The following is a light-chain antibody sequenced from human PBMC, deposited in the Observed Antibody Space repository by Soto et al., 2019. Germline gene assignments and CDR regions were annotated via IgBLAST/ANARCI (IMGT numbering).Light chain of an antibody. CDR1: QSVRTY. CDR3: QQSYSTPRT. Sequence: DFQMTQSPSSLSASVGDRVTITCRASQSVRTYLNWYQQKPGKAPKLLIYAASSLQSGVPSRFSGSGSGTDFTLTISSLQPEDFATYYCQQSYSTPRTFGQGTTLEIK. J-gene: IGKJ2*01. V-gene: IGKV1-39*01. CDR2: AAS.